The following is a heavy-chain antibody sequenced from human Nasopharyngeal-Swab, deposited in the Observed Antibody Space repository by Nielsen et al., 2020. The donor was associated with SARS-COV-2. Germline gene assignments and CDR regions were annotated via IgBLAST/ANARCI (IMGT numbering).Heavy chain of an antibody. V-gene: IGHV3-23*01. CDR3: ASYYGDIRNY. Sequence: VRQAPGKGLEWFSTISASGSNTYYANSVKGRFTISRDNSNNMVYLQMNSLRDEDTALYYRASYYGDIRNYWGQGTLVTVSS. D-gene: IGHD4-17*01. J-gene: IGHJ4*02. CDR2: ISASGSNT.